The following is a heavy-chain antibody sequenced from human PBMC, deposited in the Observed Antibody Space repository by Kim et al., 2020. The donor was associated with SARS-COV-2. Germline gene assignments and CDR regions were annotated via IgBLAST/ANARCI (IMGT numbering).Heavy chain of an antibody. CDR2: ISYDGSNK. V-gene: IGHV3-30*04. D-gene: IGHD4-17*01. Sequence: GGSLRLSCAASGFTFSSYAMHWVRQAPGKGLEWVAVISYDGSNKYYADSVKGRFTISRDNSKNTLYLQMNGLRAEDTAVYYCARALYGGYREYFQHWGQGTLVTVSS. CDR3: ARALYGGYREYFQH. J-gene: IGHJ1*01. CDR1: GFTFSSYA.